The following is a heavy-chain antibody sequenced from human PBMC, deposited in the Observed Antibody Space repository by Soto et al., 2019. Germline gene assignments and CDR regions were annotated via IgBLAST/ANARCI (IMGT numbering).Heavy chain of an antibody. CDR2: IIPIFGTA. V-gene: IGHV1-69*06. D-gene: IGHD5-12*01. Sequence: SVKVSCKASGGTFSSYAISWVRQAPGQGLEWMGGIIPIFGTANYAQKFQGRVTITADKSTSTAYMELSSLRSEDTAVYYCARGQMATSPKSLPNYWGQGTLVTVSS. CDR3: ARGQMATSPKSLPNY. CDR1: GGTFSSYA. J-gene: IGHJ4*02.